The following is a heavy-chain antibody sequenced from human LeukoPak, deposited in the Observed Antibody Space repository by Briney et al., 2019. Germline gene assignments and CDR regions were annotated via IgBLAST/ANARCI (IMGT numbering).Heavy chain of an antibody. D-gene: IGHD2-15*01. V-gene: IGHV3-21*01. Sequence: PGGSLRLSCAASGFTFSSYSMNWVRQAPGKGLEWVSSISSSGNCISYADSVKGRFTISRDNAKNSLSLQMNSLRAEDTAVFYCSRTGYFDIWGQGTMVTVSS. CDR2: ISSSGNCI. CDR3: SRTGYFDI. J-gene: IGHJ3*02. CDR1: GFTFSSYS.